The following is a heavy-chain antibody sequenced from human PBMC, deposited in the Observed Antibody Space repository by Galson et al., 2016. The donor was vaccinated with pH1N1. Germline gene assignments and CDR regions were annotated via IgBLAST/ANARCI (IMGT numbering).Heavy chain of an antibody. D-gene: IGHD6-19*01. J-gene: IGHJ4*02. CDR2: IRYDESIK. Sequence: SLRLSCAASGFTFNKYSMHWVRQAPGKGLEWVAYIRYDESIKKYAESVKGRFTISRDSSKNTLSLQMNSLRLEDMAVYYCVKDYSGWPEKGGFNFWGQGTLVTVS. V-gene: IGHV3-30*02. CDR3: VKDYSGWPEKGGFNF. CDR1: GFTFNKYS.